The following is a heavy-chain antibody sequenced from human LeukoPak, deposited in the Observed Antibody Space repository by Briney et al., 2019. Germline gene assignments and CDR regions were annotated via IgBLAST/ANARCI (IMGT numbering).Heavy chain of an antibody. Sequence: ASVTVSCKASGYTFTGYYLYWVRQAPGQGLEWMGWINPNSGGTNYAQKFQGRVTMTRDTSISTAYMELSRLRSDDTAVYYCARDLYGHWGQGTLVTVSS. D-gene: IGHD4-17*01. CDR2: INPNSGGT. V-gene: IGHV1-2*02. CDR3: ARDLYGH. J-gene: IGHJ4*02. CDR1: GYTFTGYY.